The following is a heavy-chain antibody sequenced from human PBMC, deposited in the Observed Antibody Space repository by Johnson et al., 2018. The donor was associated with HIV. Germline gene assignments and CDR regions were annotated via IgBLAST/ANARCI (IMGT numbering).Heavy chain of an antibody. CDR1: GSTFSSYA. D-gene: IGHD2-8*02. Sequence: QVQLVESGGGLVKPGGSLRPSCASFGSTFSSYAMHWVRQDPGKGREWVAVISSDGSNKYYADSVKGRPTLSRDNSTNTLFRQMISLRPEDTAVYHCAKLHCAGAVSNFEILYDAFDNWGQETMVTVSS. CDR3: AKLHCAGAVSNFEILYDAFDN. V-gene: IGHV3-30-3*02. J-gene: IGHJ3*02. CDR2: ISSDGSNK.